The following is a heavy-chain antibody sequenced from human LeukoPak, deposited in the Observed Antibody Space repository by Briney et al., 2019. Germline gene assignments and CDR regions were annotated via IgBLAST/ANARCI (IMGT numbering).Heavy chain of an antibody. CDR3: ARGGNFGYVWGSYRYTSPYFDY. V-gene: IGHV3-11*04. Sequence: PGGSLRLSCAASGFTFSDYYMSWIRQAPGKGLEWVSYISSSGSTIYYADSVKGRFTISRDNAKNSLYLQMNSLRAEDTAVYYCARGGNFGYVWGSYRYTSPYFDYWGQGTLVTVSS. J-gene: IGHJ4*02. CDR1: GFTFSDYY. D-gene: IGHD3-16*02. CDR2: ISSSGSTI.